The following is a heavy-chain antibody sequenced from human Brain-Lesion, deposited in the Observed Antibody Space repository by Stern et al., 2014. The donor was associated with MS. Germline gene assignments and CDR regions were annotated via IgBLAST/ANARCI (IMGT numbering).Heavy chain of an antibody. CDR3: ASRTRYYGMDV. CDR1: GFSFSNYA. CDR2: ISASGSST. Sequence: EVQLVESGGGLVQPGGSLRLACAASGFSFSNYAMTWVRQAPGKGLEWVSGISASGSSTYHADYVKGRFTIFRDNSKNTVYLRMNGLRGEDTAVYYCASRTRYYGMDVWGQGTTVTVSS. D-gene: IGHD1-14*01. J-gene: IGHJ6*02. V-gene: IGHV3-23*04.